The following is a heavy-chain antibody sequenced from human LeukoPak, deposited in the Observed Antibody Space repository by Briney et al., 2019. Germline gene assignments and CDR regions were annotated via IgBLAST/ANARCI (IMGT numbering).Heavy chain of an antibody. Sequence: GESLKISCRGSGYSFNTYWIGWVRQMPVKGLEWMGIIYPGDSDTRYSPSFQGQVTISADRSISTAYLQWSSLKASDTAIYYCARRGDGFDIWGQGTMVTVSS. D-gene: IGHD2-21*02. CDR2: IYPGDSDT. CDR1: GYSFNTYW. CDR3: ARRGDGFDI. J-gene: IGHJ3*02. V-gene: IGHV5-51*01.